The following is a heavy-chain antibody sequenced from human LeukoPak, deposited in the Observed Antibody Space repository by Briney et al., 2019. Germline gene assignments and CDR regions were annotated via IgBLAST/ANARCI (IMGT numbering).Heavy chain of an antibody. CDR2: LNSDGSST. J-gene: IGHJ5*02. CDR1: GFTFSSYW. CDR3: ASSTDYVWFDP. V-gene: IGHV3-74*01. Sequence: GGSLRLSCAASGFTFSSYWMHWVRQAPGKGLVWVSRLNSDGSSTGYADSVKGRFTISRDNAKNTLYLQMNSLRAEDTAVYYCASSTDYVWFDPWGQGTLVIVSS. D-gene: IGHD3-10*02.